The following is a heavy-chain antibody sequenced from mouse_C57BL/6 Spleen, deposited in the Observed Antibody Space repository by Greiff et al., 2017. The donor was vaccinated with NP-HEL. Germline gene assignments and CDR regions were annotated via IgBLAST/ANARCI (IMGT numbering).Heavy chain of an antibody. D-gene: IGHD1-1*01. V-gene: IGHV5-17*01. CDR3: AGITTVDWYFDV. Sequence: EVKLMESGGGLVKPGGSLKLSCAASGFTFSDYGMHWVRQAPEKGLEWVAYISSGSSTIYYADTVKDRFTISRDNAKNTLFLQMTSLRSEDTAMYYCAGITTVDWYFDVWGTGTTVTVSS. CDR1: GFTFSDYG. J-gene: IGHJ1*03. CDR2: ISSGSSTI.